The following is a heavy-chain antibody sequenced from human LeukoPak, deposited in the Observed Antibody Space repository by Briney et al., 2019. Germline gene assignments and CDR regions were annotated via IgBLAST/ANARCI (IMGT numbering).Heavy chain of an antibody. J-gene: IGHJ4*02. V-gene: IGHV4-4*07. CDR2: VHTSGGS. D-gene: IGHD1-26*01. CDR1: GASISHFY. Sequence: SETLSLTCTVSGASISHFYRSWIRQTPERGLEWMGQVHTSGGSTYHPSLKTRLTMSIVTSRTQLSLKLTSVTAADTAVYFCARLGSYLDFWGQGALVTVSS. CDR3: ARLGSYLDF.